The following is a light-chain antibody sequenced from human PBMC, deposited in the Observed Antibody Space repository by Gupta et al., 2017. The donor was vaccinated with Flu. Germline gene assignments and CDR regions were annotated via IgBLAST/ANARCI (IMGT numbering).Light chain of an antibody. V-gene: IGKV3D-15*01. CDR3: QQYNNWSPTYT. CDR1: QSVSSK. J-gene: IGKJ2*01. Sequence: EIVMTQSPATLSVSPGERATLSCRASQSVSSKLAWYQQKPGQAPRLLIYGASTRATGVPARFSGSGSGTEFTRTISSLQSEDFAIYYGQQYNNWSPTYTFGQGTKLEIK. CDR2: GAS.